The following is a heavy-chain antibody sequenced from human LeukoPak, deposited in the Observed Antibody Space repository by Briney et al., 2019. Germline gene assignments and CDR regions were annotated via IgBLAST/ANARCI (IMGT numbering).Heavy chain of an antibody. CDR3: ARALYGYNDYYYYGMDV. V-gene: IGHV3-30-3*01. CDR2: ISYDGGNK. CDR1: GFTFSSYA. D-gene: IGHD5-24*01. J-gene: IGHJ6*02. Sequence: PGGSLRLSCAASGFTFSSYAMHWVRQAPGKGLEWVAVISYDGGNKYYADSVKGRFTISRDNSKNTLYLQMNSLRAGDTAVYSCARALYGYNDYYYYGMDVWGQGTTVTVSS.